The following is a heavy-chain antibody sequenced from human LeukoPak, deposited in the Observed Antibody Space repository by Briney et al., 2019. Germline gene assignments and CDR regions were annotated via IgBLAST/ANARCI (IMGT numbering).Heavy chain of an antibody. CDR1: GGSFSGYY. D-gene: IGHD3-22*01. Sequence: SETLSLSCAVYGGSFSGYYWSWSRQPPGKGLEWIGEINHSGSTNYNPSLKSRVTISVDTSKNQFSLKLSSVTAADTAVYYCARGIPRGHYYDSSGYRFDYWGQGTLVTVSS. CDR3: ARGIPRGHYYDSSGYRFDY. CDR2: INHSGST. J-gene: IGHJ4*02. V-gene: IGHV4-34*01.